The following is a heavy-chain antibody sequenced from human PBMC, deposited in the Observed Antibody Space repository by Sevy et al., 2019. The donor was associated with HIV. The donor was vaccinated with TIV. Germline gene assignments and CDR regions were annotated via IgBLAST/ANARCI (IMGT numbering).Heavy chain of an antibody. Sequence: SETLSLTCGVYGGSFSGYSWSWIRQPPGKGLERIGEINHSGSTNYNPSLKSRVTISVDTSKNQFSLKLSSVTAADTAVYYCARWRGTRITMIVVVVTGYFDYWGQGTLVTVSS. CDR3: ARWRGTRITMIVVVVTGYFDY. V-gene: IGHV4-34*01. CDR2: INHSGST. CDR1: GGSFSGYS. D-gene: IGHD3-22*01. J-gene: IGHJ4*02.